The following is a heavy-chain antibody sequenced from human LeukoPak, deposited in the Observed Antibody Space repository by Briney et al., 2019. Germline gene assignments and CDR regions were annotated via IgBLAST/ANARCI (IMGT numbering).Heavy chain of an antibody. CDR3: AHSSNRYDYYYYYYMDV. D-gene: IGHD2-15*01. CDR2: IYWDDDK. Sequence: GPTLVNPTQTLTLTCTVSGFSLSTSGVGVVWIRQPPGKALEWLALIYWDDDKRYSPSLKSRLTITKDTSKNQVVLTMTNMDPVDTATYYCAHSSNRYDYYYYYYMDVWGKGTTVTVSS. CDR1: GFSLSTSGVG. J-gene: IGHJ6*03. V-gene: IGHV2-5*02.